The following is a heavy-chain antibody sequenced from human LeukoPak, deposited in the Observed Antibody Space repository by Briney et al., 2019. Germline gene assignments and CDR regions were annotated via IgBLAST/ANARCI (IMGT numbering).Heavy chain of an antibody. CDR1: GYTFTSYG. CDR2: ISAYNGNT. V-gene: IGHV1-18*01. Sequence: GASVKVSCKASGYTFTSYGISWVRQAPGQGLEWMGWISAYNGNTNYAQKLQGRVTMTTDTSTSTAYMELSSLRSEDTAVYYCARDWGSTYYYGSGSYSVWGQGTLVTVSS. J-gene: IGHJ4*02. CDR3: ARDWGSTYYYGSGSYSV. D-gene: IGHD3-10*01.